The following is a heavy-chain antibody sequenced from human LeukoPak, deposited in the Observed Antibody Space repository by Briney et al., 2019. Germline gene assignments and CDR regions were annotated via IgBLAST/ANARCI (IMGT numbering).Heavy chain of an antibody. CDR3: AKDMGPRIVPAAINY. Sequence: PGGSLRLSCAASGFTVSSNYMSWFRQAPGKGLEWVAGISWNSGSIGYADSVKGRFTISRDNAKNSLYLQMDSLRAEDMALYYCAKDMGPRIVPAAINYWGQGTLVTVSS. CDR2: ISWNSGSI. D-gene: IGHD2-2*02. CDR1: GFTVSSNY. J-gene: IGHJ4*02. V-gene: IGHV3-9*03.